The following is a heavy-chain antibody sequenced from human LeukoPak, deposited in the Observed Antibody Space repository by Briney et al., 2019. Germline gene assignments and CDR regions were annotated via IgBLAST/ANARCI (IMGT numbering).Heavy chain of an antibody. CDR2: IYYSGST. CDR1: SGSISGHRYD. J-gene: IGHJ4*02. D-gene: IGHD3-10*01. Sequence: SATLSLTCPLSSGSISGHRYDFGRIHQPAGKGLEWIGGIYYSGSTYYDPSLKSRVTISVDTSKNQFSLKLNSETATDTAVYYCARHYGPWGQGTLVTVSS. CDR3: ARHYGP. V-gene: IGHV4-39*01.